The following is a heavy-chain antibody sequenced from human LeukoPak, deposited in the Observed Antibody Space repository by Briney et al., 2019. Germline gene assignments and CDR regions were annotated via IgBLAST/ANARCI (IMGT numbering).Heavy chain of an antibody. D-gene: IGHD6-19*01. V-gene: IGHV3-23*01. J-gene: IGHJ4*02. CDR1: GFTFITYD. CDR3: AKDLAAVPGNKYFAY. Sequence: QPGGSLRRSGAASGFTFITYDMSWVRPAPGKGLEWGSSISGSAGSTYYADSVKGRFTTARDNSKTTLYLQMNGLRAEDTAVYYCAKDLAAVPGNKYFAYWGQGTLVTVSS. CDR2: ISGSAGST.